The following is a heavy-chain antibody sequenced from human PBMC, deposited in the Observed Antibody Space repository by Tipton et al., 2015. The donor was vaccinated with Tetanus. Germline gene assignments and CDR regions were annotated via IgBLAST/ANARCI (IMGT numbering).Heavy chain of an antibody. V-gene: IGHV3-15*01. CDR3: TTVTYYYDSSGYYYVSAFDI. CDR2: IKSKTDGGTT. CDR1: GFTFSNAW. D-gene: IGHD3-22*01. Sequence: SLRLSCAASGFTFSNAWMSWVRQAPGKGLEWVGRIKSKTDGGTTDYAAPVKGRFTISRDDSKNTLYLQMNSLKTEDTAVYYCTTVTYYYDSSGYYYVSAFDIWGQGTMVTVSS. J-gene: IGHJ3*02.